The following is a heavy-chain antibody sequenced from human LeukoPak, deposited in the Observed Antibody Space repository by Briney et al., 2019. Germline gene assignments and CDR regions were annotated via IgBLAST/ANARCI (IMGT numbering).Heavy chain of an antibody. Sequence: GGSLRLSCAASGFTVSSDYMSWVRQAPGKGLEWVSVIHSGGTTYYADSVKGRFTISRDTSRNTVYLQMNSLRAEDTAVYYCGRGGALDYWGQGTLVTVSS. J-gene: IGHJ4*02. V-gene: IGHV3-66*02. CDR3: GRGGALDY. CDR2: IHSGGTT. CDR1: GFTVSSDY.